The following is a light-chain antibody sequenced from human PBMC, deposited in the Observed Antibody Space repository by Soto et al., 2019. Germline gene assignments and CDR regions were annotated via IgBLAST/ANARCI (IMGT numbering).Light chain of an antibody. CDR3: QSYDSSLRV. Sequence: QSVLTQPPSVSGAPGQRVTISCTGSSSNIGAGYDVHWYQQLPGTAPKLLIYGNSNRPSGVPDRFSGSKSGTSAFLAITGLQADDEADYYCQSYDSSLRVFGTGTKLTVL. J-gene: IGLJ1*01. CDR2: GNS. V-gene: IGLV1-40*01. CDR1: SSNIGAGYD.